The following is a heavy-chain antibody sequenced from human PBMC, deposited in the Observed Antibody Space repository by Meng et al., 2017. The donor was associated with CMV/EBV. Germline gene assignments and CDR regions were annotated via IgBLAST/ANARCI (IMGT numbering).Heavy chain of an antibody. CDR1: GFTFSSYW. J-gene: IGHJ4*02. CDR3: ARSLTGTGYFFDY. V-gene: IGHV3-23*01. Sequence: GGSLRLSCAASGFTFSSYWMHWVRQAPGKGLEWVSSISGNSGSTYYADSVKGRFTISRDNSKNTLYLQMNSLRAEDTAVYYCARSLTGTGYFFDYWGQGTLVTVSS. D-gene: IGHD1/OR15-1a*01. CDR2: ISGNSGST.